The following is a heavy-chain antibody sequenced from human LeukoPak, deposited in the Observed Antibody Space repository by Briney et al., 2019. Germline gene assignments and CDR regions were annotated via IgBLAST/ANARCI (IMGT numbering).Heavy chain of an antibody. D-gene: IGHD2-21*02. CDR2: ISGSGGST. CDR1: GFTFSSYA. Sequence: PGGSLRLSCAASGFTFSSYAMSWVRQAPGKGLEWVSAISGSGGSTYYADSVKGRFTISRDNSKNTLYLQMNSLRAEDTAVYYCARDTMVVTASNEHDAFDIWGQGTMVTVSS. V-gene: IGHV3-23*01. J-gene: IGHJ3*02. CDR3: ARDTMVVTASNEHDAFDI.